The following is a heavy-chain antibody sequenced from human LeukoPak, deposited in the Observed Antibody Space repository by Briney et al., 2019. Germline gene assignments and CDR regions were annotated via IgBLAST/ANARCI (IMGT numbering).Heavy chain of an antibody. CDR3: ARVPLLSGSYYYFDY. V-gene: IGHV4-39*01. D-gene: IGHD1-26*01. Sequence: SETLSLTCTVSGDSISSSSYYWGWIRLPPGKGLEWIGSIYYSGGTYYNPSLKSRVTISVDTSKNQFSLKLSSVTAADTAVYYCARVPLLSGSYYYFDYWGQGTLVTVSS. J-gene: IGHJ4*02. CDR1: GDSISSSSYY. CDR2: IYYSGGT.